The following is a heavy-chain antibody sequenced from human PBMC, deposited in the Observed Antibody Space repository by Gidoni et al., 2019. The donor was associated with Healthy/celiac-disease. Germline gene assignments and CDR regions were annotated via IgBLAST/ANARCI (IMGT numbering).Heavy chain of an antibody. CDR3: ARDPRITFGEHDAFDI. CDR2: ISAYNGNT. Sequence: QVQLVQPGAEVKKPGASVKVSCKASGYTFTSYGIRWVRQAPGQGLEWMGWISAYNGNTNYAQKLQGRGTMTTDTSTSTAYMELRSLRSDDTAVYYCARDPRITFGEHDAFDIWGQGTMVTVSS. CDR1: GYTFTSYG. V-gene: IGHV1-18*01. D-gene: IGHD3-16*01. J-gene: IGHJ3*02.